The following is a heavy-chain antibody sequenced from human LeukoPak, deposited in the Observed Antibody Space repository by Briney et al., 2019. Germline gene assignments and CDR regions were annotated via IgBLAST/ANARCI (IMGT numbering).Heavy chain of an antibody. V-gene: IGHV1-18*01. D-gene: IGHD3-9*01. Sequence: ASVKVSCKASGYTFTSYGISWVRQAPGQGLEWMGWISAYNGNTNYAQKLQGRVTMTTDTSTSTAYMELRSLRSDDTAVYYCARDRYYDILTGYSNYYYGMDVWGQGTTVTVSS. CDR2: ISAYNGNT. CDR1: GYTFTSYG. CDR3: ARDRYYDILTGYSNYYYGMDV. J-gene: IGHJ6*02.